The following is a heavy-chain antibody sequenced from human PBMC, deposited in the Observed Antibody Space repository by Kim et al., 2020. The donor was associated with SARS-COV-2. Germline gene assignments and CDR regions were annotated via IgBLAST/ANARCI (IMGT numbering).Heavy chain of an antibody. D-gene: IGHD3-9*01. J-gene: IGHJ4*02. V-gene: IGHV3-33*01. CDR3: ARAGADWGVDY. Sequence: KYCANTVKGRFTIARDKSKNTLYLQMNSLGAEDTAVYYCARAGADWGVDYWGQGTLVAVSS. CDR2: K.